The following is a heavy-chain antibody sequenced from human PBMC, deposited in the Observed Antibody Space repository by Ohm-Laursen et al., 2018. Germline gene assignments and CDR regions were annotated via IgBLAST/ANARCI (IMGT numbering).Heavy chain of an antibody. CDR3: ARRIPLYGMDV. CDR2: IHYSRTSLI. Sequence: GSLRLSCTASGFNFNTYEMNWVRQASGKGLEWVANIHYSRTSLIYYADSVIGRFTISRDNAKNSLFLQINSLGADDTAIYYCARRIPLYGMDVWGQGTTVTVSS. J-gene: IGHJ6*02. D-gene: IGHD2-2*02. V-gene: IGHV3-48*03. CDR1: GFNFNTYE.